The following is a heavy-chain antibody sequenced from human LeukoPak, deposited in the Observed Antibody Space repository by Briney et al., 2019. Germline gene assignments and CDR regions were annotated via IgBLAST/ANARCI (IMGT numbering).Heavy chain of an antibody. CDR3: ASYSNSWYYFDY. CDR1: GGSITSYY. D-gene: IGHD6-13*01. J-gene: IGHJ4*02. Sequence: SETLSLTCTVSGGSITSYYWCWGRQRPRQGLGWVGYVYSSRRSYSKPALKSRVTISVDASNNQFSLKLSSMTAADTAVYYCASYSNSWYYFDYWGQGTLVTVSS. CDR2: VYSSRRS. V-gene: IGHV4-59*13.